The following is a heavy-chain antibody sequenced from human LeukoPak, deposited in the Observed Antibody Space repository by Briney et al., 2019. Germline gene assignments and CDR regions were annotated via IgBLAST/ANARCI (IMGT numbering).Heavy chain of an antibody. D-gene: IGHD5-12*01. CDR3: VSPTADYPFLYYFDS. J-gene: IGHJ4*02. CDR2: IYNDGTYK. V-gene: IGHV3-30*03. CDR1: GFDFSSHA. Sequence: GGSLRLSCVASGFDFSSHAMHWVRQAPGKGLQWVAVIYNDGTYKYYTVSVKGRFAISRDNSKNTLFLQMNNLRSEDTALYYCVSPTADYPFLYYFDSRGQGTLVTVSS.